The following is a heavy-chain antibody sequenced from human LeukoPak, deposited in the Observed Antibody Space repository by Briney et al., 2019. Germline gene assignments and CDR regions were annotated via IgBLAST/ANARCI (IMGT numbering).Heavy chain of an antibody. J-gene: IGHJ4*02. V-gene: IGHV3-20*04. Sequence: GGSLRLSCAASGFTFSSYWMHWVRQAPGRGLEWVSGINWNGGSTAYADSVRGGFTISRDNAKNSLYLQMNSLRAEDTAFYYCARNFGGGDRSGPFYWGQGTLVTVSS. CDR3: ARNFGGGDRSGPFY. D-gene: IGHD3-22*01. CDR1: GFTFSSYW. CDR2: INWNGGST.